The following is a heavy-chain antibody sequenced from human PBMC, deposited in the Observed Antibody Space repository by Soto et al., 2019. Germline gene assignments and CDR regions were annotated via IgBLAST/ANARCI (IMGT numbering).Heavy chain of an antibody. CDR2: ITGNSAAT. Sequence: GGCLRLSCAASGFTFGSYAMGWVRQAPGKGLEWVSAITGNSAATNYADSVKGRFTISRDNSKDTLYLQMNSLRAEDTALYYCAKGAYSSVCRWFDPWGQGTLVTVSS. CDR1: GFTFGSYA. J-gene: IGHJ5*02. CDR3: AKGAYSSVCRWFDP. D-gene: IGHD6-25*01. V-gene: IGHV3-23*01.